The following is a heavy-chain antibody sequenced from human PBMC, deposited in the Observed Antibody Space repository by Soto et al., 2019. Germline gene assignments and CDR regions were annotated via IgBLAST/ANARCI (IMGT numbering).Heavy chain of an antibody. CDR2: IIPVFGTP. D-gene: IGHD3-16*01. CDR1: GYSFSSPA. Sequence: QVQLEQSGSEVKKSGSSVKVSCKASGYSFSSPAITWVRQAPGQGLEWMGGIIPVFGTPSYAQKFQGRVTISADKSTNTSYLELRSLRSEDTAGYYCARGGALSTSWYWGDGLDSWGQGTQVTVSS. CDR3: ARGGALSTSWYWGDGLDS. V-gene: IGHV1-69*06. J-gene: IGHJ4*02.